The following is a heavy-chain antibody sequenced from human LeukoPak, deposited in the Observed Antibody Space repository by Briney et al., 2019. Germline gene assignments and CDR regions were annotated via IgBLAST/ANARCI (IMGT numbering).Heavy chain of an antibody. CDR2: IDPNSGDT. J-gene: IGHJ4*02. CDR1: GYTFTGYY. CDR3: ARGDIGSVDY. V-gene: IGHV1-2*02. Sequence: GGSVKVSCKASGYTFTGYYMHWVRQAPGQGLEWMGWIDPNSGDTNYAQKFQGRVTMTRDTSISPAYMELSRLRSDDTAVYYCARGDIGSVDYWGQGTLVTVSS. D-gene: IGHD3-16*01.